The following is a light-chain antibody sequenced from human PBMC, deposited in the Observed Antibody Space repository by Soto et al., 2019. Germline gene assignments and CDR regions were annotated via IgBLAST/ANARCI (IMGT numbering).Light chain of an antibody. V-gene: IGKV3-15*01. CDR2: GAS. J-gene: IGKJ5*01. CDR1: QSVSSSY. CDR3: QQYNNWPIT. Sequence: EIVLTQSPCTSSLSPGERATLSCRASQSVSSSYLAWYQQKPGQAPRLLIYGASTRATGLPARFSGSGSGTQFTLTISSLQSEDFAVYYCQQYNNWPITFGQGTRLEIK.